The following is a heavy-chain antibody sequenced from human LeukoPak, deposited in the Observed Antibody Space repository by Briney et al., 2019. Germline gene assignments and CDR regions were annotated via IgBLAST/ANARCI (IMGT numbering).Heavy chain of an antibody. CDR2: IYYSGST. J-gene: IGHJ4*02. CDR1: GGSISSGGYY. CDR3: ARVNYYDSSIDY. V-gene: IGHV4-31*03. D-gene: IGHD3-22*01. Sequence: TSETLSHTCTVSGGSISSGGYYWSWIRQHPGKGLEWIGYIYYSGSTYYNPSLKSRVTISVDTSKNQFSLKLSSVTAADTAVYYCARVNYYDSSIDYWGQGTLVTVSS.